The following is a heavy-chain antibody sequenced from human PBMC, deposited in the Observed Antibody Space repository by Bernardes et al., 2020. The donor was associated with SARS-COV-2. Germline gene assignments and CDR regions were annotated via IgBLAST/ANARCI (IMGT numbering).Heavy chain of an antibody. CDR2: ISGSGNTT. J-gene: IGHJ4*02. V-gene: IGHV3-23*01. D-gene: IGHD3-3*01. CDR3: AKDDDRPLFGAPGFDS. Sequence: GGSLRLSCVASGFTFTKYDMSWVRQAPGKGLEWVSGISGSGNTTYYADSVKGRFTISRDNSKNTLFLQMDSLRAEDTAVYYCAKDDDRPLFGAPGFDSWGQGTLVTVSS. CDR1: GFTFTKYD.